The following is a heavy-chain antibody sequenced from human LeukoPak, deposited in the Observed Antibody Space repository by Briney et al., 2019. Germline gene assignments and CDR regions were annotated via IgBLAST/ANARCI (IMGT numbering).Heavy chain of an antibody. CDR2: INPNSGVT. CDR3: ARGLATVTTSIDY. Sequence: VASVKVSCKASGYTFTGYYIHWVRQAPGQGLEWMGWINPNSGVTNYAQKFQGRVTMTRDTSISTDYMELSRLRSDDTAVYYCARGLATVTTSIDYWGQGTLVTVSS. CDR1: GYTFTGYY. D-gene: IGHD4-17*01. V-gene: IGHV1-2*02. J-gene: IGHJ4*02.